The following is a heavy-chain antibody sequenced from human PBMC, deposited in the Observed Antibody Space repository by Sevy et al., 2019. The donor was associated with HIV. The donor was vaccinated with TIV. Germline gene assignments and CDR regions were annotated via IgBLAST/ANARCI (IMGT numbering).Heavy chain of an antibody. J-gene: IGHJ4*02. CDR3: AHTSLRRLTWDMAAMQYYFDY. D-gene: IGHD2-2*01. Sequence: SGPTLVKPTQTLTLTCTFSGFSLSTSGVGVGWIRQPPGKALEWPALIYWDDDKRYSPSLKSRLTITKDTSKNQVVLTMTNMDPVDTATYYCAHTSLRRLTWDMAAMQYYFDYWGQGTLVTVSS. CDR1: GFSLSTSGVG. CDR2: IYWDDDK. V-gene: IGHV2-5*02.